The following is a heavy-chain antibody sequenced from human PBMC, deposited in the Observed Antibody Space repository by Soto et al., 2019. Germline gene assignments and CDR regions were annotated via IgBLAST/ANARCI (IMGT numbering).Heavy chain of an antibody. CDR3: ARVSGNDAFDI. D-gene: IGHD3-22*01. Sequence: QVQLQESGPGLVKPSGTLSLTCAVSGGSISSSNWWSWVRQPPGKGLEWIGEIYHSGSTNYNPSLNSRVTISVDKSKNQFSLKLRSVTAADTALYYCARVSGNDAFDIWGQGTMVTVSS. V-gene: IGHV4-4*02. CDR2: IYHSGST. J-gene: IGHJ3*02. CDR1: GGSISSSNW.